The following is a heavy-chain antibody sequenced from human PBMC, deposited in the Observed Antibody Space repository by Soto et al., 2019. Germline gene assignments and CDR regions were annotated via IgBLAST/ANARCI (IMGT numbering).Heavy chain of an antibody. Sequence: QVQLVESGGGVVQPGRSLRLSCAASGFTFSSYGMHWVRQAPGKGLEWVAVISYDGSNKYYADSVKGRFTISRDNSKNTLYLQMNSLRAEDTAVYYCAKGLDYDILTGGGWYYGMDVWGQGTTVTVSS. CDR1: GFTFSSYG. CDR2: ISYDGSNK. D-gene: IGHD3-9*01. V-gene: IGHV3-30*18. J-gene: IGHJ6*02. CDR3: AKGLDYDILTGGGWYYGMDV.